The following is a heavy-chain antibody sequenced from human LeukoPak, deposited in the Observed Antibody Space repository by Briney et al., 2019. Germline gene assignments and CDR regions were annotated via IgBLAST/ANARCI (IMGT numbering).Heavy chain of an antibody. CDR2: ITSGGDYM. D-gene: IGHD3-9*01. J-gene: IGHJ4*02. V-gene: IGHV3-21*01. Sequence: PGGSLRLSCAASGFTFNTFNMNWVRQAPGKGQEWVSSITSGGDYMYYADSVKGRFTTSRDNAKNSLSLQLNSLRVEDTAVYYCARGHYDVLAASYKWTPDYWGQGTLVTVSS. CDR3: ARGHYDVLAASYKWTPDY. CDR1: GFTFNTFN.